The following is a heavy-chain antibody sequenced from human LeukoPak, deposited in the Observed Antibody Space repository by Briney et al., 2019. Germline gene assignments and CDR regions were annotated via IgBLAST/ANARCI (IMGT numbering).Heavy chain of an antibody. J-gene: IGHJ6*03. Sequence: SVKVSCKASGGTFSSYAISWVRQAPGQGLEWMGGIIPIFGTANYAQKFQGRVTITADESTSTAYMELSSLRSDDTAVYYCATQSITMVRGVIVDYYYYMDVWGKGTTVTVSS. CDR1: GGTFSSYA. V-gene: IGHV1-69*13. D-gene: IGHD3-10*01. CDR2: IIPIFGTA. CDR3: ATQSITMVRGVIVDYYYYMDV.